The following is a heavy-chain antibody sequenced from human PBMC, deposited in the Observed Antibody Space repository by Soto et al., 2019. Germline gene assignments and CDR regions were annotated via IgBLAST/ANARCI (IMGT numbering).Heavy chain of an antibody. Sequence: ASVKVSCKASGYTFTGYAMHWVRQAPGQRLEWMGWINAGNGNTKYSQKFQGRVTITRDTSASTAYMELSSLRSEDTAVYYCARERTVAGNDYWGQGTLVTVSS. CDR3: ARERTVAGNDY. CDR1: GYTFTGYA. D-gene: IGHD6-19*01. V-gene: IGHV1-3*01. CDR2: INAGNGNT. J-gene: IGHJ4*02.